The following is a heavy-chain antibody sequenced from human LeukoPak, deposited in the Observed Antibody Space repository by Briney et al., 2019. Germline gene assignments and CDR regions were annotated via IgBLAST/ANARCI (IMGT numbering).Heavy chain of an antibody. CDR3: ARSVVPAATLYNWFDP. V-gene: IGHV1-69*13. CDR1: GGTFSSYA. D-gene: IGHD2-2*01. J-gene: IGHJ5*02. Sequence: SVKVSCKASGGTFSSYAISWVRQAPGQGLEWMGGIIPIFGTANYAQKFQGRVTITADESTSTAYMELSSLRSEDTAVYYCARSVVPAATLYNWFDPWGQGTLVTVSS. CDR2: IIPIFGTA.